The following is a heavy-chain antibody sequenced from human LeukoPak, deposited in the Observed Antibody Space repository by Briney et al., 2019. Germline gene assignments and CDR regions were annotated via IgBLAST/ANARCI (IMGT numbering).Heavy chain of an antibody. CDR2: ISGSGGST. D-gene: IGHD6-13*01. CDR1: GFTFSSYA. J-gene: IGHJ6*02. Sequence: GGSLRLSCAASGFTFSSYAMGWVRQAPGKGLEWVSAISGSGGSTYYADSVKGRFTISRDNSKNTLYLQMNSLRAEDTAVYYCAKDRGHSSSWTLGMDVWGQGTTVTVSS. CDR3: AKDRGHSSSWTLGMDV. V-gene: IGHV3-23*01.